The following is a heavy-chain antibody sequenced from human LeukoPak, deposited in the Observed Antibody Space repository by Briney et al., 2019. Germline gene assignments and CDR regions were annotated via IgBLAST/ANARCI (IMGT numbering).Heavy chain of an antibody. CDR3: ARDSDVVVPAATHAPAFDI. CDR1: GGSISSGGYS. Sequence: ASETLSLTCAVSGGSISSGGYSWSWLRQPPGKGLEWIGYIYHSGSTYYNPSLKSRVTISVDRSKNQFSLKLSSVTAADTAVYYCARDSDVVVPAATHAPAFDIWGQGTMVTVSS. V-gene: IGHV4-30-2*01. J-gene: IGHJ3*02. D-gene: IGHD2-2*01. CDR2: IYHSGST.